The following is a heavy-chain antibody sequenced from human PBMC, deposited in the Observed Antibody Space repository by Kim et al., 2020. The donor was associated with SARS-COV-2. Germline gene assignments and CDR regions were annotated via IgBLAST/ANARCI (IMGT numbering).Heavy chain of an antibody. Sequence: SVKVSCKASGGTFSSYAISWVRQAPGQGLEWMAGIIPIFGTANYAQKFQGRVTITADESTSTAYMELSSLRSEDTAVYYCASPMTTVFVYYYGMDVWGQGTTVTVSS. CDR1: GGTFSSYA. J-gene: IGHJ6*02. D-gene: IGHD4-4*01. CDR3: ASPMTTVFVYYYGMDV. CDR2: IIPIFGTA. V-gene: IGHV1-69*13.